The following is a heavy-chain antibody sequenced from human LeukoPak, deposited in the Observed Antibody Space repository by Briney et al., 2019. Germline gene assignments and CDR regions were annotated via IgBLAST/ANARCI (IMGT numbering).Heavy chain of an antibody. CDR3: ASYSGYDFLRPGNDY. CDR2: ISSSSSYI. D-gene: IGHD5-12*01. J-gene: IGHJ4*02. V-gene: IGHV3-21*01. Sequence: GGSLRLSCAASGFTFSSYSMNWVRQAPGKGLEWVSSISSSSSYIYYADSVKGRFTISRDNAKNSLYLQMNSLRAEDTAVYYCASYSGYDFLRPGNDYWGQGTLVTVSS. CDR1: GFTFSSYS.